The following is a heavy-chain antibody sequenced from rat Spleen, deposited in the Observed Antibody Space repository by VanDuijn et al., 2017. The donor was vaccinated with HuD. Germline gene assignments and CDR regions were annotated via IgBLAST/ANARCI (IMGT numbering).Heavy chain of an antibody. Sequence: EVQLVESGGGLVQPGRSLKLSCAASGFTFSSFVMTWIRQAPGKGLEWVASITNTGGSTYYPDSVKGRFTISRDNAKSTLYLQMNSLRSEDTATYYCTRDVYYGSDYWGQGVMVTVSS. CDR1: GFTFSSFV. J-gene: IGHJ2*01. V-gene: IGHV5-31*01. CDR3: TRDVYYGSDY. CDR2: ITNTGGST. D-gene: IGHD1-6*01.